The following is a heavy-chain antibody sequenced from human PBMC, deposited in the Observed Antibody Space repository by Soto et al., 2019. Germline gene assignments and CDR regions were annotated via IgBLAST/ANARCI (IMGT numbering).Heavy chain of an antibody. CDR1: GFTFSSYA. CDR2: ISGSGGST. J-gene: IGHJ4*02. CDR3: AKESSKTRITMVRGVSAPRY. Sequence: EVQLLESGGGLVQPGGSLRLSCAASGFTFSSYAMSWVRQAPGKGLEWVSAISGSGGSTYYADSVKGRFPISRDNSKNKLYLQMNSLRAEDTAVYYCAKESSKTRITMVRGVSAPRYWGQGTLVTVSS. V-gene: IGHV3-23*01. D-gene: IGHD3-10*01.